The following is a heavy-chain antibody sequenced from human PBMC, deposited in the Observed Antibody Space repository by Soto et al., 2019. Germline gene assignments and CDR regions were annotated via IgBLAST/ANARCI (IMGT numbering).Heavy chain of an antibody. Sequence: QLQLQESGPGLVKPSETLSLTCTVSGGSISSSSYYWGWIRQPPGKGLEWIGSIYYSGSTYYNPSLKSRVTISVDTSKIQFSLKLSSVTAADTAVYYCARHKRITMIVVVIDYWGQGTLVTVSS. CDR3: ARHKRITMIVVVIDY. V-gene: IGHV4-39*01. CDR2: IYYSGST. J-gene: IGHJ4*02. CDR1: GGSISSSSYY. D-gene: IGHD3-22*01.